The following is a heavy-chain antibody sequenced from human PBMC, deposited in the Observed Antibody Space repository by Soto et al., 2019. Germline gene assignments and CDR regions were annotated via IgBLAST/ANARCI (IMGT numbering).Heavy chain of an antibody. J-gene: IGHJ6*02. CDR1: GGTFSSYA. CDR2: IIPLLNTP. Sequence: QVQLVQSGAEVEKPGSSVKVSCRASGGTFSSYAVSWVRQAPGQGLEWMGVIIPLLNTPKYVQKFQGRVTITADASATTAYMELSSLRSEDTAVYYCARESSSPNYYYYGMDVWGQWTTVTVSS. CDR3: ARESSSPNYYYYGMDV. V-gene: IGHV1-69*01. D-gene: IGHD6-6*01.